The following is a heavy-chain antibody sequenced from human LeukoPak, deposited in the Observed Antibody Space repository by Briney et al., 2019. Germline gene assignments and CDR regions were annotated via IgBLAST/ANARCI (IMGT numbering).Heavy chain of an antibody. CDR2: IIPIFGTA. CDR1: GGTFSSYA. J-gene: IGHJ6*02. CDR3: ARAPAARFPRNYYGMDV. Sequence: ASVTVSCKASGGTFSSYAISWVRQAPGQGLEWMGGIIPIFGTANYAQKFQGRVTITADESTSTAYMELSSLRSEDTAVYYCARAPAARFPRNYYGMDVWGQGITVTVSS. D-gene: IGHD2-2*01. V-gene: IGHV1-69*13.